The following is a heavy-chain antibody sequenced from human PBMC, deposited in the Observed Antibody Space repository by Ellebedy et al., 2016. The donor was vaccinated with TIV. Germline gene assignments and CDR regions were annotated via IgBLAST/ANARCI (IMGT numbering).Heavy chain of an antibody. D-gene: IGHD3-3*01. CDR3: ARDSAPPSYYDFWSGYLNYYYYGMDV. J-gene: IGHJ6*02. CDR2: IWYGGGHQ. CDR1: GFTFSNYN. V-gene: IGHV3-33*01. Sequence: GESLKISCAASGFTFSNYNLHWVRQAPGQGLESVAVIWYGGGHQYSVDSVKGRFTISSDNAKNTLYLQMNSLRAEETAVYYCARDSAPPSYYDFWSGYLNYYYYGMDVWGQGTTVTVSS.